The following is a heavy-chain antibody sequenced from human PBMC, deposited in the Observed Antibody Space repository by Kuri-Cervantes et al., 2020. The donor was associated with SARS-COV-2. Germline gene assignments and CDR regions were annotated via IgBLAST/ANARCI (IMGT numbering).Heavy chain of an antibody. Sequence: SETLSLTCTVSGGSISSSSYYWSWIRQPPGKGLEWIGYIYYSGSTNYNPSLKSRVTISVDTSKNQFSLKLSSVTAADTAVYYCARKTYYYDSSGYYFEAFDIWGQGTMVTVSS. CDR2: IYYSGST. D-gene: IGHD3-22*01. V-gene: IGHV4-61*01. CDR1: GGSISSSSYY. CDR3: ARKTYYYDSSGYYFEAFDI. J-gene: IGHJ3*02.